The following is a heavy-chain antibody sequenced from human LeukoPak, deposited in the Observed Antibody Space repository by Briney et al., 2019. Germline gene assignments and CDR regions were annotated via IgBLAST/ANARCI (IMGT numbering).Heavy chain of an antibody. CDR1: VFTFSSYA. Sequence: GGSLRLSCAASVFTFSSYAMSWVRQAPGKGLEWVSAISGSGGSTYYGDSVKGRFTISRDNSKNTLYLQMNSLRAEDTAVYYCAKGSMTTVTTGDFDYWGQGTLVTVSS. D-gene: IGHD4-17*01. J-gene: IGHJ4*02. CDR3: AKGSMTTVTTGDFDY. V-gene: IGHV3-23*01. CDR2: ISGSGGST.